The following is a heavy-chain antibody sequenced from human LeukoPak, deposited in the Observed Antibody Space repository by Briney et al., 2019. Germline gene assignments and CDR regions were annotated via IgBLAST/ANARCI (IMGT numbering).Heavy chain of an antibody. Sequence: SSETLSLTCTVSGGSISSGSYYWGWLRQPPGKGLEWIGSIYYTGGTYYNPSLKSRVTISVDTSKNQFSLKLTSVTAADTGVYFCARQYDYWGQGTLVTASS. CDR2: IYYTGGT. V-gene: IGHV4-39*01. CDR3: ARQYDY. J-gene: IGHJ4*02. CDR1: GGSISSGSYY.